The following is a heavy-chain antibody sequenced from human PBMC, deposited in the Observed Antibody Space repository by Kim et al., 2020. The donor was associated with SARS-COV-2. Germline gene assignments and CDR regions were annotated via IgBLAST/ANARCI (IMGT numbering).Heavy chain of an antibody. CDR3: ARGRVGVVPSPVLGLGPFWKDYYMDV. Sequence: AETLSLTCAVFGESFSNYYWTWVRRPPGKGLEWIGEINHSGGTNYNPSLKSRVTISSDTSKNQFSLKVTSLTAADTAVYYCARGRVGVVPSPVLGLGPFWKDYYMDVWGRGATVPVSS. CDR1: GESFSNYY. J-gene: IGHJ6*03. V-gene: IGHV4-34*01. D-gene: IGHD2-2*01. CDR2: INHSGGT.